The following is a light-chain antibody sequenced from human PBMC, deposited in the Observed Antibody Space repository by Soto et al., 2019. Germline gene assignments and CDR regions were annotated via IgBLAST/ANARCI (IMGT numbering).Light chain of an antibody. CDR2: DAS. CDR1: QRIGNY. V-gene: IGKV3-11*01. Sequence: EIGLTQSPATLSLSPGGRATLSCRASQRIGNYLVWYQQKPGQAPRLLIYDASKRAPGIPARFGGSGSGTDFTLTISSLEAEDFAVYYCQQRSNSPFSFGPGTKVDIK. J-gene: IGKJ3*01. CDR3: QQRSNSPFS.